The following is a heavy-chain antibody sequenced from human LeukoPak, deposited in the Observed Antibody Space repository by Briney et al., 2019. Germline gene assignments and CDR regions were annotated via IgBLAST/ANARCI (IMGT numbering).Heavy chain of an antibody. CDR1: GGSVSSGIYY. Sequence: SETLSLTCTVSGGSVSSGIYYGSWIRQPPGKGLEWIGYIYYSGSTNYNPSLKSRVTISVDTSKNQFSLKLSSVTAADTAVYYCARDLLFGELGYWGQGTLVTVSS. V-gene: IGHV4-61*01. CDR3: ARDLLFGELGY. CDR2: IYYSGST. J-gene: IGHJ4*02. D-gene: IGHD3-16*01.